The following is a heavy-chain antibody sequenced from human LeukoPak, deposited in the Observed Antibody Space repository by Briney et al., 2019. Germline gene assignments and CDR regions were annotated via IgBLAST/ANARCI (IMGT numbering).Heavy chain of an antibody. J-gene: IGHJ6*03. Sequence: GASVKVSCKASGYTFTSYDINWVRQATGQGLEWMGWMNPNSGNTGYAQKFQGRVTITRNTSISTAYMELSSLRAEDTAVYYCARDPYSGRYGDYYYYYMDVWGKGTTVTISS. V-gene: IGHV1-8*03. CDR1: GYTFTSYD. CDR3: ARDPYSGRYGDYYYYYMDV. D-gene: IGHD1-26*01. CDR2: MNPNSGNT.